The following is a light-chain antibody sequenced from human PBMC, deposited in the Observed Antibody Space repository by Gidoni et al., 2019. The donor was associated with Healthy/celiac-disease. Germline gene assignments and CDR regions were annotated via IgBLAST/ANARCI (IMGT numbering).Light chain of an antibody. J-gene: IGKJ3*01. CDR3: MQALQTPF. Sequence: IVMTQSPLSLPVTPGEPDSISCMSSQSLLHSNGYNYLDWYLQKPGQSPQLLIYLGSNRASGVPERLSGSGSGTDFTLKISRVEAEDVGVYYCMQALQTPFFGPGTKVDIK. V-gene: IGKV2-28*01. CDR2: LGS. CDR1: QSLLHSNGYNY.